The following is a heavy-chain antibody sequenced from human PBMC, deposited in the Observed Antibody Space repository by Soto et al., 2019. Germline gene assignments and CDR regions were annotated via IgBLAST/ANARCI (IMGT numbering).Heavy chain of an antibody. J-gene: IGHJ4*02. CDR3: VKGTDCSGGSCYSTRGGYFDY. CDR2: ISSNGGST. V-gene: IGHV3-64D*08. Sequence: PGGSLRLSCSASGFTFSSYAMHWVRQAPGKGLEYVSAISSNGGSTYYADSVKGRFTISRDNSKNTLYLQMSSLRAEDTAVYYCVKGTDCSGGSCYSTRGGYFDYWGQGTLVTVSS. D-gene: IGHD2-15*01. CDR1: GFTFSSYA.